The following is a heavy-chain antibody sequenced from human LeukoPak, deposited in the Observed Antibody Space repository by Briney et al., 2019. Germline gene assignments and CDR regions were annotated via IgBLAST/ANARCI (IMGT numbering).Heavy chain of an antibody. J-gene: IGHJ5*02. D-gene: IGHD6-13*01. CDR1: RGTFSSYA. CDR3: AREYSSSWYWFDP. CDR2: IIPIFGTT. V-gene: IGHV1-69*13. Sequence: ASVKVSCKASRGTFSSYAISWVRQAPGQGLEWMGGIIPIFGTTTYAQELQGRVRITADESTSTAYMELSSLRSEDTAVYYCAREYSSSWYWFDPWGQGTLVTVSS.